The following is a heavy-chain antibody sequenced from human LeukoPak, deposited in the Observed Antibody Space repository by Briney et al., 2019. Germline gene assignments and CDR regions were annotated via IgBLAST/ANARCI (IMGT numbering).Heavy chain of an antibody. CDR1: GGSFSGYY. J-gene: IGHJ4*02. Sequence: SETLSLTCGVYGGSFSGYYWSWIRQPPGKGLEWIGEINPRGSTNYNPSLKSRVTLSADTSKNQFSLTLNSVTAAGTAVYYCARRRLGYYFDYWGQGTLVTVSS. CDR3: ARRRLGYYFDY. D-gene: IGHD5-24*01. V-gene: IGHV4-34*01. CDR2: INPRGST.